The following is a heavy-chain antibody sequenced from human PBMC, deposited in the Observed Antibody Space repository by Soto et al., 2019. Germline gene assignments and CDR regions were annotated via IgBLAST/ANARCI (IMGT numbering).Heavy chain of an antibody. CDR1: GGTFSSYA. Sequence: SVKVSCKASGGTFSSYAISWVRQAPGQGLEWMGGIIPIFGTANYAQKLQGRVTITADESTSTAYMELSSLRSEDTAVYYCARAPYYGSGYYYYGMDVWGQGTTVTVSS. J-gene: IGHJ6*02. CDR3: ARAPYYGSGYYYYGMDV. D-gene: IGHD3-10*01. CDR2: IIPIFGTA. V-gene: IGHV1-69*13.